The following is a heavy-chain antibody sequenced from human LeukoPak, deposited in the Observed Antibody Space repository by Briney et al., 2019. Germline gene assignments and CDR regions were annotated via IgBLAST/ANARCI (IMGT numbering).Heavy chain of an antibody. CDR3: ARRGLRPFDY. V-gene: IGHV4-39*01. Sequence: PSETLSLTCTVSGGSISSSSYYWGWIRQPPGKGLEWIGSIYYSGSTYYNPSLKSRVTISVDTSKNQFSLKLSSVTAADTAVYYCARRGLRPFDYWGLGTLVTVSS. CDR1: GGSISSSSYY. CDR2: IYYSGST. D-gene: IGHD2-21*01. J-gene: IGHJ4*02.